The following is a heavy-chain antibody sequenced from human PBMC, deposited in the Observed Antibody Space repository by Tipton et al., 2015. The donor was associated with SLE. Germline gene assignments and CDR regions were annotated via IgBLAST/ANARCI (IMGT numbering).Heavy chain of an antibody. V-gene: IGHV4-39*01. Sequence: TLSLTCTVSGGSITSSHDYWGWIRQPPGKGLEWIGSIHHSGSAYANPSLKSRVTISPDTSKNQFSLNLTPVTAADTAVYYCARILIGFYMDVWGRGITVIVSS. J-gene: IGHJ6*03. D-gene: IGHD2-21*01. CDR3: ARILIGFYMDV. CDR2: IHHSGSA. CDR1: GGSITSSHDY.